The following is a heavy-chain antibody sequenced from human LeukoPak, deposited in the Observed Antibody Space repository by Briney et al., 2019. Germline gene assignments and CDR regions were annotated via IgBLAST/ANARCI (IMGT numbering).Heavy chain of an antibody. CDR1: GASISSYY. CDR3: ASLVGAGGSRIPPFGF. J-gene: IGHJ4*02. Sequence: PSETLSLTCTVSGASISSYYWNWIRQPPGKGREWIGYIYYSGSANYNPSLKSRVTISIDTSKNQFSLKLSSVTAADSAVYYCASLVGAGGSRIPPFGFWGQGTLVTVSS. D-gene: IGHD1-26*01. V-gene: IGHV4-59*01. CDR2: IYYSGSA.